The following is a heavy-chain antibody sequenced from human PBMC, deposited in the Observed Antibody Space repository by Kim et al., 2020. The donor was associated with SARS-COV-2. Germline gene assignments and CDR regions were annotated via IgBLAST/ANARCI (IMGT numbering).Heavy chain of an antibody. J-gene: IGHJ4*02. Sequence: YYTDAVKGRFTSTRDNAKTSLFLQLNGLRAEDTAVYYCARVPRINWKIGYWGQGTLVTVSS. CDR3: ARVPRINWKIGY. D-gene: IGHD1-20*01. V-gene: IGHV3-48*03.